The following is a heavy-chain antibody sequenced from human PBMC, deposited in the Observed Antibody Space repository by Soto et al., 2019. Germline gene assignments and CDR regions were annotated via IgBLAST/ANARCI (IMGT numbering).Heavy chain of an antibody. D-gene: IGHD3-16*02. CDR2: INAGHGNT. CDR3: ARAIGPRAVGS. Sequence: QVQLVQAGAEVKKPGASVKVSCNASGYKFSSYAMHWVRQAPEKRLEWMGWINAGHGNTKSSQKFQGRATITRDTSASTAYTEWSSLSSEHRAVYYFARAIGPRAVGSWGQGTMVTVSS. J-gene: IGHJ3*02. V-gene: IGHV1-3*01. CDR1: GYKFSSYA.